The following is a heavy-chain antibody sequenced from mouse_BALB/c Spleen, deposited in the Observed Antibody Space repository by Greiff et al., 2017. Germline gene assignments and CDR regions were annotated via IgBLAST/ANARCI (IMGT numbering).Heavy chain of an antibody. CDR3: ARDEEYYGSSWYFDV. CDR1: GFTFSDYG. D-gene: IGHD1-1*01. V-gene: IGHV5-15*02. Sequence: EVQLVESGGGLVQPGGSRKLSCAASGFTFSDYGMAWVRQAPGKGPEWVGLVSNLAYSIYYADTVTGRFTISRENAKNTLYLEMSSLRSEDTAMYYCARDEEYYGSSWYFDVWGAGTTVTVSS. CDR2: VSNLAYSI. J-gene: IGHJ1*01.